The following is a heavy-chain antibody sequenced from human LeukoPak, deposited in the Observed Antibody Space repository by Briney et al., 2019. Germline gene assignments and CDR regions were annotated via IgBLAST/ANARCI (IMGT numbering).Heavy chain of an antibody. CDR3: AAAAGTTYYYYYMDV. CDR1: GFTFSSYW. CDR2: INSDGSST. J-gene: IGHJ6*03. Sequence: PGGSLRLSCAASGFTFSSYWMHWVRHAPGKGLVWVSRINSDGSSTSYADSVKGRFTISRDNAKNSLYLQMNSLRAEDTAVYYCAAAAGTTYYYYYMDVWGKGTTVTISS. D-gene: IGHD6-13*01. V-gene: IGHV3-74*01.